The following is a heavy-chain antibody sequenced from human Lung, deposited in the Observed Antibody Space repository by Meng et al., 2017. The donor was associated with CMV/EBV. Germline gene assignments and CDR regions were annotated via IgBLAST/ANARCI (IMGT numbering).Heavy chain of an antibody. D-gene: IGHD6-19*01. CDR1: GFTFDNYA. V-gene: IGHV3-9*01. CDR3: AKDSSAWYGGIDFDD. CDR2: ISWNSDTI. Sequence: SCVASGFTFDNYAMHWVRQAPGKGLEWVSGISWNSDTIDYAASVRGRFTVSRDNAKHSLYLQVNSLRIEDTALYYCAKDSSAWYGGIDFDDWGQGXLVTVSS. J-gene: IGHJ4*02.